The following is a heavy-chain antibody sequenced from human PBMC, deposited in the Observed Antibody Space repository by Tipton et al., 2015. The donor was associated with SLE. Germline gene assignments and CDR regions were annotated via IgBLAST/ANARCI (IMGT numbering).Heavy chain of an antibody. Sequence: SLRLSCAASGFTFSDYYMSWIRQAPGQGLEWVSSIGVTNGAMFYADSVRGRFTISRDNARDYVYLHMTSLRDDDTAVYYCARDQAYSSYDFWGQGTLVTVSS. CDR3: ARDQAYSSYDF. CDR2: IGVTNGAM. V-gene: IGHV3-11*04. CDR1: GFTFSDYY. J-gene: IGHJ4*02. D-gene: IGHD6-19*01.